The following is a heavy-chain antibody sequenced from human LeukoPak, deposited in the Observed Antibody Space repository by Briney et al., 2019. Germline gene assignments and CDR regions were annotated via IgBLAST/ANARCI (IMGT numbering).Heavy chain of an antibody. V-gene: IGHV1-2*02. CDR3: ARAGTTDYYYYYYMDV. CDR1: GGTFSSYA. CDR2: INPNSGST. D-gene: IGHD1-7*01. J-gene: IGHJ6*03. Sequence: GASVKVSCKASGGTFSSYAISWVRQAPGQGLEWMGWINPNSGSTNYAQKFQGRVTMTRDTSISTAYMELSRLRSDDTAVYYCARAGTTDYYYYYYMDVWGKGTTVTVSS.